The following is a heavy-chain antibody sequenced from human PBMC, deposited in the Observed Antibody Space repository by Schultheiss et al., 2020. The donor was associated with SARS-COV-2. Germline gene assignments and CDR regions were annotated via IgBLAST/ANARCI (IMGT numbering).Heavy chain of an antibody. V-gene: IGHV3-23*01. J-gene: IGHJ4*02. D-gene: IGHD3-22*01. Sequence: GGSLRLSCTVSGSTFSRFGMHWVRQAPGKGLEWVSAISGSGGSTYYADSVKGRFTISRDNSKNTLYLQMNSLRAEDTAVYYCAKSSLYYYDSSGRQTDYWGQGTLVTVSS. CDR3: AKSSLYYYDSSGRQTDY. CDR1: GSTFSRFG. CDR2: ISGSGGST.